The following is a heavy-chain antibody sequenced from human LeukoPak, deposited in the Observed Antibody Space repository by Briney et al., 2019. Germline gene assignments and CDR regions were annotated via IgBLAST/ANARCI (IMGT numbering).Heavy chain of an antibody. CDR3: TRYGAVGGHDY. V-gene: IGHV1-2*02. D-gene: IGHD4/OR15-4a*01. Sequence: ASVTVSCKASGYTFTDYYMNWVRQAPGQGLEWMGWIDPNSGGTNYAQKFQGRVTITRDTSISTAYMELSSLRSDDTAMYYCTRYGAVGGHDYWGQGTLVTVSS. CDR1: GYTFTDYY. CDR2: IDPNSGGT. J-gene: IGHJ4*02.